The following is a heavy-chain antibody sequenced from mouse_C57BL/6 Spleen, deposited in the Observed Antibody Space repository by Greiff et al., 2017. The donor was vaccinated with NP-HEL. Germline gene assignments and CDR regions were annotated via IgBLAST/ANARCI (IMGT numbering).Heavy chain of an antibody. Sequence: QVTLKVSGPGILQPSQTLSLTCSFSGFSLSTFGMGVGWIRQPSGKGLEWLAHIWWDDDKYYNPALKSRLTISKDTSKNQVFLKIANVDTADTATYYCARMDYYGSSYGGAMDYWGQGTSVTVSS. J-gene: IGHJ4*01. CDR1: GFSLSTFGMG. CDR2: IWWDDDK. V-gene: IGHV8-8*01. D-gene: IGHD1-1*01. CDR3: ARMDYYGSSYGGAMDY.